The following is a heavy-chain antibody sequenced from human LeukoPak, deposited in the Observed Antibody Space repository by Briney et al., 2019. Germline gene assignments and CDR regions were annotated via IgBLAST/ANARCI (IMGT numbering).Heavy chain of an antibody. Sequence: PGGSLRLSCAASGFTFTTYAMSWVRQAPGKGLEWVSGISGSGTGGRTYYADSVKGRFTISRDNSKNTLYLQMSSLRAEDTAVYYCARVLSWNYASAFDIWGQGTMVTVSS. V-gene: IGHV3-23*01. D-gene: IGHD1-7*01. CDR2: ISGSGTGGRT. CDR1: GFTFTTYA. CDR3: ARVLSWNYASAFDI. J-gene: IGHJ3*02.